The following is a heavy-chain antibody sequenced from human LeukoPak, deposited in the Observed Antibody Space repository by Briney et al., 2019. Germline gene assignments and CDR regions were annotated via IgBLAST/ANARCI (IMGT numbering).Heavy chain of an antibody. J-gene: IGHJ4*02. Sequence: ASVKVSCKASGYKFTTFAISWVRQAPGQGLEWMGGINTYNGGAKYAQNFQGRVTMTTDTSTTTAYMELRRLTPDDTAMYYCARLQELGHRDPDSWGQGTLVTVSP. V-gene: IGHV1-18*01. CDR3: ARLQELGHRDPDS. D-gene: IGHD6-13*01. CDR2: INTYNGGA. CDR1: GYKFTTFA.